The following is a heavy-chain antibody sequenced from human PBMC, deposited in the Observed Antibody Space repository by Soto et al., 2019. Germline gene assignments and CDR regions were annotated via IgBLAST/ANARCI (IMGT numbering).Heavy chain of an antibody. Sequence: GGSLRLSCAASGLTFSSYSMNWVRQAPGKGLEWDSSISSSSSYIYYADSVKGRFTISRGNAKNSLYLQMNSLRAEDTAVYYCARDIASGAFDIWGQGTMVTVSS. J-gene: IGHJ3*02. D-gene: IGHD6-13*01. V-gene: IGHV3-21*01. CDR1: GLTFSSYS. CDR2: ISSSSSYI. CDR3: ARDIASGAFDI.